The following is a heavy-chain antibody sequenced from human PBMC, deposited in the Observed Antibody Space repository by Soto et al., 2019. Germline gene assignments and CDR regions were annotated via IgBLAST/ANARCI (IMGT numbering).Heavy chain of an antibody. J-gene: IGHJ4*02. Sequence: PGGSLRLSCVASGFTFSSYSMNWVRQAPGQGLEWVSYISSSSNVIYYAESVKGRFTISRDNAKISLYLQMNSLRDEDTAVYYCTTSVGASGYEFYWGQGTLVTVSS. CDR3: TTSVGASGYEFY. CDR1: GFTFSSYS. D-gene: IGHD5-12*01. V-gene: IGHV3-48*02. CDR2: ISSSSNVI.